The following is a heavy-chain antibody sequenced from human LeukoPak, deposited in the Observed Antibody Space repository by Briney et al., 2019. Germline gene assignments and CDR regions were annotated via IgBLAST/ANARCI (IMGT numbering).Heavy chain of an antibody. Sequence: SETLSLTCAVYGGSFSGYYWSWIRQPPGKGLEWIGEINHSGSTNYNPSLKGRVTISVDTSKNQFSLKLSSVTAADTAVYYCARMWARGSYRYRTYYFDYWGQGTLVTVSS. J-gene: IGHJ4*02. V-gene: IGHV4-34*01. CDR3: ARMWARGSYRYRTYYFDY. CDR1: GGSFSGYY. CDR2: INHSGST. D-gene: IGHD3-16*02.